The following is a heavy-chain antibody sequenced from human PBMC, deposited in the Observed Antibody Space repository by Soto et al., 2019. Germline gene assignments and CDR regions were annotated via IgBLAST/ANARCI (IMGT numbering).Heavy chain of an antibody. V-gene: IGHV3-48*02. CDR2: ISSSSSTI. Sequence: GGSLRLSXAASGFTFSSYSMNWVRQAPGKGLEWVSYISSSSSTIYYADSVKGRFTISRDNAKNSLYLQMNSLRDEDTAVYYCARLTYYYDSSGYGLYYYYGMDVWGQGTTVTVSS. CDR3: ARLTYYYDSSGYGLYYYYGMDV. D-gene: IGHD3-22*01. J-gene: IGHJ6*02. CDR1: GFTFSSYS.